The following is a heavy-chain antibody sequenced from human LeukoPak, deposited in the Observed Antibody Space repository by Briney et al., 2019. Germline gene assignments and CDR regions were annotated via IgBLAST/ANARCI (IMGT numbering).Heavy chain of an antibody. J-gene: IGHJ6*03. CDR1: GFAFSSYW. Sequence: GGSLRLSCVASGFAFSSYWLSWVRQAPGKGLEWVANIKQDGSDKYYVDSVKGRFTISRDNAKNSLYLQMNSLRAEDTAVYYCARDPLTLYDYYMDVWGKGTTVTVSS. CDR2: IKQDGSDK. CDR3: ARDPLTLYDYYMDV. V-gene: IGHV3-7*01. D-gene: IGHD3-9*01.